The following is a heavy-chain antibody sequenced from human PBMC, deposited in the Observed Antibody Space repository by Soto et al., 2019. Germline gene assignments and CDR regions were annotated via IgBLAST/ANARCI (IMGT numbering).Heavy chain of an antibody. CDR2: VYYTGST. V-gene: IGHV4-39*01. CDR3: ARHGDGHNLFYYYYYGMDV. Sequence: QLQLQESGPGLVKPSETLSLTCTVSGGSISSSSYYWGWIRQPPGKGLEWIGSVYYTGSTYNNPSLKSRVTISVDTSKKQFSLKLSSVTAADTAVYYCARHGDGHNLFYYYYYGMDVWGQGTTVTVAS. CDR1: GGSISSSSYY. J-gene: IGHJ6*02. D-gene: IGHD3-10*01.